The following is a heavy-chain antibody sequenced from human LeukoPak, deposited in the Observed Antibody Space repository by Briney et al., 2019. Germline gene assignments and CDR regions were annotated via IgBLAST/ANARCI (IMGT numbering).Heavy chain of an antibody. Sequence: SETLSLTCAVYGGSFSGYYWSWIRQPPGKGLEWIGEINHSGSPNYNPSLKSRVTISVDTSKNQFSLKLSSVTAADTAVYYCARRLPVAGRAPGYWGQGTLVTVSS. V-gene: IGHV4-34*01. CDR3: ARRLPVAGRAPGY. J-gene: IGHJ4*02. CDR1: GGSFSGYY. CDR2: INHSGSP. D-gene: IGHD6-19*01.